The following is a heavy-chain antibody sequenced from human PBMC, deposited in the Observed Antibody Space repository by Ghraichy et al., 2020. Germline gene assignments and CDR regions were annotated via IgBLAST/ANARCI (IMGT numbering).Heavy chain of an antibody. J-gene: IGHJ6*03. Sequence: SGPTLVKPTQTLTLTCTFSGFSLSTSGMCVSWIRQPPGKALEWLALIHWDDDKYYSTSLKTRLTISKDTSKNQVVLTMTNMDPVDTATYYCARIRTDYDILTGYYYYYYMDVWGKGTTVTVSS. D-gene: IGHD3-9*01. CDR1: GFSLSTSGMC. CDR2: IHWDDDK. CDR3: ARIRTDYDILTGYYYYYYMDV. V-gene: IGHV2-70*01.